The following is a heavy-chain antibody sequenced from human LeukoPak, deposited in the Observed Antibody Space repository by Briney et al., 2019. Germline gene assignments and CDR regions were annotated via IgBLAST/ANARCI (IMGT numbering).Heavy chain of an antibody. D-gene: IGHD6-13*01. CDR1: GFTFSSYG. J-gene: IGHJ4*02. CDR3: ARGGPYSSSSLSY. CDR2: ISYDGSNK. Sequence: GRSLRLSCAASGFTFSSYGMHWVRQAPGKGLEWVAVISYDGSNKYYADSVKGRFTISRDNSKNTLYLQMNSLRAEDTAVYYCARGGPYSSSSLSYWGQGTLVTVSS. V-gene: IGHV3-30*03.